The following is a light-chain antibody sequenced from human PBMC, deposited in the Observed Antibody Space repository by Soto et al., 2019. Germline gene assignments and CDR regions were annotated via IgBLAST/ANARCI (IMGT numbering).Light chain of an antibody. CDR3: QQYSSSPRT. V-gene: IGKV3-20*01. J-gene: IGKJ1*01. CDR1: QSVSSNY. CDR2: GAS. Sequence: EVVMTQSPATLSVSPGERATLSCRASQSVSSNYLAWYQQKPGQAPRLLIYGASSRATDIPDRFSGSGSGTDFTLTITRLEPEDFAVYYCQQYSSSPRTFGQGTKVDIK.